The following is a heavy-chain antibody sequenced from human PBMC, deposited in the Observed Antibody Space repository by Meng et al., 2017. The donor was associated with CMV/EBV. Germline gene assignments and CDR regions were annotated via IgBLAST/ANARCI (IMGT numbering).Heavy chain of an antibody. Sequence: ASVKVSCKASGYTFTGYYMHWVRQAPGQGLEWMGWINPNSCGTNYAQKFQGRVNMTRDTSISTAYMELSRLRSDDTAVYYCATETQYYDTSGYPFRWGQGTLVTVSS. J-gene: IGHJ4*02. CDR1: GYTFTGYY. CDR2: INPNSCGT. CDR3: ATETQYYDTSGYPFR. D-gene: IGHD3-22*01. V-gene: IGHV1-2*02.